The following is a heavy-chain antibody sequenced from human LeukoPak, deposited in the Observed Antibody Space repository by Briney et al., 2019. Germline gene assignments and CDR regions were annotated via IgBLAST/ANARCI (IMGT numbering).Heavy chain of an antibody. V-gene: IGHV4-30-2*01. CDR1: GGSISSGAYS. J-gene: IGHJ1*01. CDR3: ASSSYDSSGYYGYFQH. CDR2: IYHSGST. Sequence: PSETLSLICAVSGGSISSGAYSWSWIRQPPGKGLEWIGYIYHSGSTYYNPSLKSRVTISVDRSKNQFSLKLTSVTAADTAVYYCASSSYDSSGYYGYFQHWGQGTLVTVSS. D-gene: IGHD3-22*01.